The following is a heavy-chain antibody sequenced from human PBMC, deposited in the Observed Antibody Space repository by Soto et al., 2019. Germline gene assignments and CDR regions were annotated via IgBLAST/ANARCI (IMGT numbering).Heavy chain of an antibody. D-gene: IGHD3-10*01. J-gene: IGHJ4*02. V-gene: IGHV3-23*01. CDR3: AKRYMVRGVMGYYFDY. CDR2: ISGSGGST. CDR1: GFTFSSYA. Sequence: GGSLRLSCAASGFTFSSYAMSWVRQAPGKGLEWVSAISGSGGSTYYADSVKGRFTISRDNSKNTLYLQMNSLRAEDTAVYYCAKRYMVRGVMGYYFDYWGQGTLVTVSS.